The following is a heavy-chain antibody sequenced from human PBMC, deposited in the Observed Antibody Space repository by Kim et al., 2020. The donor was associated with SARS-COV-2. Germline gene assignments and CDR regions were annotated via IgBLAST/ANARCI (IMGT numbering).Heavy chain of an antibody. V-gene: IGHV1-24*01. Sequence: ASVKVSCKVSGYTLTELSMHWVRQAPGKGLEWMGGFDPEDGETIYAQKFQGRVTMTEDTSTDTAYMELSSLRSEDTAVYYCATGQFTYYDFWSGSDYWGQGTLVTVSS. J-gene: IGHJ4*02. D-gene: IGHD3-3*01. CDR1: GYTLTELS. CDR3: ATGQFTYYDFWSGSDY. CDR2: FDPEDGET.